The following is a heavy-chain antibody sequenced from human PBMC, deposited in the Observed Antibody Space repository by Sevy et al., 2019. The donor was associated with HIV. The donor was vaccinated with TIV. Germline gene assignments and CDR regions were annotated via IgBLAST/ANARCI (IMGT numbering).Heavy chain of an antibody. V-gene: IGHV3-7*01. J-gene: IGHJ4*01. CDR2: IKGDGSAK. CDR3: ARDSPGYGGYSY. D-gene: IGHD1-26*01. CDR1: RFTFKTYW. Sequence: GGSLRLSCAASRFTFKTYWMSWVRQAPGKGLEWVGNIKGDGSAKYYAESVRGRFTISRDNAKNSLYLQMSSLGVEDTAVYYCARDSPGYGGYSYWGQGTLVTVSS.